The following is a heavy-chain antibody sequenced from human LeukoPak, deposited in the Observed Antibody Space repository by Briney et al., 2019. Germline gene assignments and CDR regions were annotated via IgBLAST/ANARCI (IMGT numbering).Heavy chain of an antibody. V-gene: IGHV4-38-2*02. D-gene: IGHD6-13*01. CDR1: GYSISSGYY. J-gene: IGHJ5*02. CDR2: IYHSGST. Sequence: PSETLSLTCAVSGYSISSGYYWGWIRQPPGKGLEWIGSIYHSGSTYYNPSLKSRVTMSIDTSKNQFSLKLNSVTAADTAVYYCARDRSSSYTRDWFDPWGQGALVTVSS. CDR3: ARDRSSSYTRDWFDP.